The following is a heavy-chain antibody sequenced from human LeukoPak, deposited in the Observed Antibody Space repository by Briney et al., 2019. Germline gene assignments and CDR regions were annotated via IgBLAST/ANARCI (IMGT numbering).Heavy chain of an antibody. CDR1: GFTFSSYA. V-gene: IGHV3-23*01. J-gene: IGHJ4*02. CDR2: ISGSGGST. D-gene: IGHD3-22*01. Sequence: PGGSLRLSCAASGFTFSSYAMSWVRQAPGKGLEWVSAISGSGGSTYYAGSVKGRFTISRDNSKNTLYLQMNSLRAEDTAVYYCAKEGYYYDSSGYPTPFDYWGQGTLVTVSS. CDR3: AKEGYYYDSSGYPTPFDY.